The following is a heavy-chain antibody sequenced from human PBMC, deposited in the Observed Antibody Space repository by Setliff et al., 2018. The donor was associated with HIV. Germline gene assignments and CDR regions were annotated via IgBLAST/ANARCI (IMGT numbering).Heavy chain of an antibody. J-gene: IGHJ4*02. D-gene: IGHD2-2*01. CDR2: ISSSSSSI. CDR1: GFTFSTYS. Sequence: PGGSLRLSCAGSGFTFSTYSLNWVRQAPGKGLEWVSCISSSSSSIYYADSVKGRFTISRDKAKNSLYLQMKSLRAEDTALYYCATDSPSFYWGQGTLVTVPQ. CDR3: ATDSPSFY. V-gene: IGHV3-48*01.